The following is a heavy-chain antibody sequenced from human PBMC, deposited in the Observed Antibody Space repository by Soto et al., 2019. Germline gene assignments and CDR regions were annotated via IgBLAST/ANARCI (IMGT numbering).Heavy chain of an antibody. CDR3: ARTRSAWSDFHYYSLDV. J-gene: IGHJ6*02. Sequence: AGSLRLSCAASGFTFNSYGMHWVRQGPGNGLEWVAFISYDSTKTYYADSVKGRFTISRDNSNSALYVQMNSLTGEDTAVYYCARTRSAWSDFHYYSLDVWGQGTKVTVSS. D-gene: IGHD1-26*01. CDR2: ISYDSTKT. V-gene: IGHV3-30*03. CDR1: GFTFNSYG.